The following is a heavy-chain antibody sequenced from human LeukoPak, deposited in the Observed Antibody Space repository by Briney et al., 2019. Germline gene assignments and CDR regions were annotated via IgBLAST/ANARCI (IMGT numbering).Heavy chain of an antibody. V-gene: IGHV3-48*03. D-gene: IGHD6-13*01. CDR1: VFTFSIYE. J-gene: IGHJ4*02. CDR2: ISSRGVTI. Sequence: GGSLRLSCAASVFTFSIYEMNCVRQAPGKGLEWVSYISSRGVTIYYADSVQGRFTISRDNAKNTLYLQINTLRVEDTAVYYFARVGIVPPCTDYWGQGTLVTVSS. CDR3: ARVGIVPPCTDY.